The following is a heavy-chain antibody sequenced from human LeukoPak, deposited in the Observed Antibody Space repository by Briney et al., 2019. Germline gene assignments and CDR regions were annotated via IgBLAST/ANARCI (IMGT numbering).Heavy chain of an antibody. CDR3: AREDPQTTVPEGMDV. Sequence: SETLSLTCTVSGVSISYYYWSWIRQSPGKGLEWIGYIYYSGTTNYNPSLNSRVTISVDTSKNQFSPQLRSVTAADTAVYYCAREDPQTTVPEGMDVWGQGTTVTVSS. CDR1: GVSISYYY. D-gene: IGHD4-17*01. V-gene: IGHV4-59*01. J-gene: IGHJ6*02. CDR2: IYYSGTT.